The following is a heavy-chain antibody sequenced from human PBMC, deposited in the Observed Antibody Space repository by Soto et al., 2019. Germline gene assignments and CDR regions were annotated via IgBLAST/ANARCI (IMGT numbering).Heavy chain of an antibody. CDR2: MSVGGGNT. CDR3: AKMGPRFDQLLCGFES. Sequence: EVQLLESGGGLVQPGGSLRLSCAASGFTFSSYAMSWVRQAPGKGLEWVSGMSVGGGNTYYADSVKGRFTISRDNSKNTLYLQINSPRAEDTAVYYCAKMGPRFDQLLCGFESWGQGSVVTVSS. J-gene: IGHJ4*02. CDR1: GFTFSSYA. D-gene: IGHD2-2*01. V-gene: IGHV3-23*01.